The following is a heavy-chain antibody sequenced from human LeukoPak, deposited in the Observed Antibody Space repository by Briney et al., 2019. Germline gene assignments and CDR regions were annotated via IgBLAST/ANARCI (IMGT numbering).Heavy chain of an antibody. CDR1: GYTFTIYG. D-gene: IGHD6-13*01. J-gene: IGHJ4*02. Sequence: VASVKVSFTASGYTFTIYGISWVRQAPGQGLEWMGWISAYNGNTNYAQKLQGRVTMTTDTSTSTAYMELRSLRSDDTAVYYCARDLWQQPYYFDYWGQGTLVTVSS. CDR2: ISAYNGNT. CDR3: ARDLWQQPYYFDY. V-gene: IGHV1-18*01.